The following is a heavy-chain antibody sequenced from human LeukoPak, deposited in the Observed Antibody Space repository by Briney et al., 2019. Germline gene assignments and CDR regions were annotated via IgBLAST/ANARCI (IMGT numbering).Heavy chain of an antibody. CDR1: GFTFSSYS. D-gene: IGHD3-10*01. V-gene: IGHV3-30*02. J-gene: IGHJ6*03. Sequence: GGSLRLSCATSGFTFSSYSMNWVRQAPGKGLEWVAFIRYDGSNKYYADSVKGRFTISRDNSKNTLYLQMNSLRAEDTAVYYCARRFGELLSYYYYYYYMDVWGKGTTVTISS. CDR3: ARRFGELLSYYYYYYYMDV. CDR2: IRYDGSNK.